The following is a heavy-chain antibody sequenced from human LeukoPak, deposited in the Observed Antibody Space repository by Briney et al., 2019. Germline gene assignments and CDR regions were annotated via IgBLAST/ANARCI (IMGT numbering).Heavy chain of an antibody. CDR2: ISGDGVST. J-gene: IGHJ4*02. CDR3: AKESGKFDY. CDR1: GFTFSSYA. V-gene: IGHV3-43*02. Sequence: GGSLRLSCAASGFTFSSYAMSWVRQAPGKGLEWVSLISGDGVSTFYTDSVRGRFSISRDNTKNSLYLEMNSLRTEDTAMYYCAKESGKFDYWGQGTLVAVSS.